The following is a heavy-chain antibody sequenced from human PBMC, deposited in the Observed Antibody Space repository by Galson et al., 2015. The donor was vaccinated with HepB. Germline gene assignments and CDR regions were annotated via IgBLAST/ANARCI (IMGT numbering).Heavy chain of an antibody. CDR1: GYTFTSYA. Sequence: SVKVSCKASGYTFTSYAMHWVRQAPGQRLEWMGWINAGNGNTKYSQKFQGRVTITRDTSASTAYMELSSLRSEDTAVYYCARGEYLEPDAFDIWGQGTMVTVSS. CDR2: INAGNGNT. J-gene: IGHJ3*02. V-gene: IGHV1-3*01. CDR3: ARGEYLEPDAFDI. D-gene: IGHD1-14*01.